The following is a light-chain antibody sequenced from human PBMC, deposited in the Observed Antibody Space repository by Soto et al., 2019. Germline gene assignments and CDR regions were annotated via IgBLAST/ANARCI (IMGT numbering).Light chain of an antibody. CDR3: QQFSSYPLT. CDR2: GAS. J-gene: IGKJ4*01. Sequence: EIVLMQSPGTLSLSPGERATLSCRASQSVSSSYLAWYQQKPGQAPRLLIYGASSRATGIPDRFSGSGSGTDFTLTISRLEPEDFAVYYCQQFSSYPLTFGGGTKVDIK. CDR1: QSVSSSY. V-gene: IGKV3-20*01.